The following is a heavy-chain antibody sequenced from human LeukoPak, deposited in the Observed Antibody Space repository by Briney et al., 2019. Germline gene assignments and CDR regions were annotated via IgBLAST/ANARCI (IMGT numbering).Heavy chain of an antibody. CDR1: GFTVSSKY. V-gene: IGHV3-66*01. CDR3: ARDGCSSTSCYVDY. CDR2: IYSGGST. D-gene: IGHD2-2*01. J-gene: IGHJ4*02. Sequence: GGSLRLSCAASGFTVSSKYMNWVRQAPGKGLEWVSVIYSGGSTYYADSVRGRFTISRDNSKNTLYLQMNSLRAEDTAVYYCARDGCSSTSCYVDYWGQGTLVTVSS.